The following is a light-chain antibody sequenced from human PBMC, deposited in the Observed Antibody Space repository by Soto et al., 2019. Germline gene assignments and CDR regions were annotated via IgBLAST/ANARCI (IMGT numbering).Light chain of an antibody. Sequence: EIVLTQSPGTLSLFPGERATLSCRASQSVSSSYFAWYQQKPGQAPRLLIYGASSRATGIPDRFSGSGSGTDFTLTISRLEPEDFAVYYCQQYGSSPTWTFGQGTKVEIK. CDR2: GAS. V-gene: IGKV3-20*01. CDR1: QSVSSSY. CDR3: QQYGSSPTWT. J-gene: IGKJ1*01.